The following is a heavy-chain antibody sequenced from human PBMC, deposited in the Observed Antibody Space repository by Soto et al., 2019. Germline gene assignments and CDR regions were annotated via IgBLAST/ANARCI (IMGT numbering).Heavy chain of an antibody. J-gene: IGHJ4*02. D-gene: IGHD3-22*01. CDR2: IDTLSSTM. CDR1: GFTFSSSS. Sequence: EVQLVESGGGLVQPGGSLRRSCAASGFTFSSSSMNWVRQAPGKGLEWVSFIDTLSSTMYYADSVRGRFTISRDNAKYSLYLQMNSLRAEDTAIYYCTGGGVSSGPGYWGQGTLVTVSS. CDR3: TGGGVSSGPGY. V-gene: IGHV3-48*01.